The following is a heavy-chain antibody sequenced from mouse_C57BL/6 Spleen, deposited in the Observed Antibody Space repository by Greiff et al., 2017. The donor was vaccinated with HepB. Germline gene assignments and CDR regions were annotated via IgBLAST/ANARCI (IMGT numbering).Heavy chain of an antibody. J-gene: IGHJ3*01. CDR3: ARGGPAQATTWFAY. CDR2: IYPGDGDT. V-gene: IGHV1-82*01. D-gene: IGHD3-2*02. Sequence: VKLMESGPELVKPGASVKISCKASGYAFSSSWMNWVKQRPGKGLEWIGRIYPGDGDTNYNGKFKGKATLTADKSSSTAYMQLSSLTSEDSAVYFCARGGPAQATTWFAYWGQGTLVTVSA. CDR1: GYAFSSSW.